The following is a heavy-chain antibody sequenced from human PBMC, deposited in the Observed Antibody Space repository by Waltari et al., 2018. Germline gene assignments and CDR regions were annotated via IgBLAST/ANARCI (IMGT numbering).Heavy chain of an antibody. CDR1: GYSISSGYY. CDR2: IYHSGST. Sequence: QVQLQESGPGLVKPSETLSLTCAVSGYSISSGYYWGWIRQPPGKGLEWIGSIYHSGSTYYNPSLKSRVTISVDTSKNQFSLKLSSVTAADTAVYYCARPRGVVAPQPFDYWGQGTLVTVSS. V-gene: IGHV4-38-2*01. J-gene: IGHJ4*02. CDR3: ARPRGVVAPQPFDY. D-gene: IGHD2-15*01.